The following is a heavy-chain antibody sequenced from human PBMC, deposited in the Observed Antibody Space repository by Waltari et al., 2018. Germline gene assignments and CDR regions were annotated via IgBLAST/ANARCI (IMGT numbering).Heavy chain of an antibody. CDR3: GRVAFGDDGGYFQH. CDR2: MQYRGST. D-gene: IGHD4-17*01. J-gene: IGHJ1*01. Sequence: QLQLQESGPGLVKPSETLSLTCTVSGGSISNNYNWAWIRQPPGKGLEWMGNMQYRGSTFYNPSLKSRVTISLDTSMNQFSLRLTSVNAADTAVYFCGRVAFGDDGGYFQHWGQGTLVTISS. CDR1: GGSISNNYN. V-gene: IGHV4-39*01.